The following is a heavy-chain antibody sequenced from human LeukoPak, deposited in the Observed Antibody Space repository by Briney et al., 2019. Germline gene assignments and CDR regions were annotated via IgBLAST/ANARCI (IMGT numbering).Heavy chain of an antibody. J-gene: IGHJ6*03. CDR1: GGSISSYY. CDR3: ARVEAYSSSSGLYYYYMDV. D-gene: IGHD6-6*01. Sequence: PSETLPLTCTVSGGSISSYYWSWIRQPPGKGLEWIGYIYYSGSTNYNPSLKSRVTISVDTSKNQFSLKLSSVTAADTAVYYCARVEAYSSSSGLYYYYMDVWGKGTTVTVSS. V-gene: IGHV4-59*01. CDR2: IYYSGST.